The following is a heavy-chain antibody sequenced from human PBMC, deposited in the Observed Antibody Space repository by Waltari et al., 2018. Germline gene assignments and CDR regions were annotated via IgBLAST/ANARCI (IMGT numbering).Heavy chain of an antibody. J-gene: IGHJ2*01. CDR3: ATVWYDSSGPHHWYFDL. CDR2: FDPEDGET. Sequence: QVQLVQSGAEVKQPGASVKVSCKVSGYTLTASSMHWVRQAPGKGLEWMGGFDPEDGETIYAQKFQGRVTMTEDTSTDTAYMELSSLRSEDTAVYYCATVWYDSSGPHHWYFDLWGRGTLVTVSS. CDR1: GYTLTASS. D-gene: IGHD3-22*01. V-gene: IGHV1-24*01.